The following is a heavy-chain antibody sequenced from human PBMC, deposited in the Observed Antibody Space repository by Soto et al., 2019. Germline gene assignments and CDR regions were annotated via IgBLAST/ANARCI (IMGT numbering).Heavy chain of an antibody. CDR3: ARDIGYGGNAVGLKYHYRLDG. CDR2: ISSSSSTI. CDR1: GFTFSSYS. J-gene: IGHJ6*02. V-gene: IGHV3-48*02. Sequence: GGSLRLSCAASGFTFSSYSMNWVRQAPGKGLEWVSYISSSSSTIYYADSVKGRFTISRDNAKNSLYLQMNSLRDEDTAVYYCARDIGYGGNAVGLKYHYRLDGWGQGSSVP. D-gene: IGHD4-17*01.